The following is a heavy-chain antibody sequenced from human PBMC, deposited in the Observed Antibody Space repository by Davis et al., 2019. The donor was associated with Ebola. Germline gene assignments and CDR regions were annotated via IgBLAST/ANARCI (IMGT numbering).Heavy chain of an antibody. D-gene: IGHD3-3*02. CDR3: ARGTSLARNFDN. Sequence: GESLKISCKSSGYNFATYWIGWVRQMPGKGLEWMGIIYPGDSDTRYSPSFQGQVTISADESISTAYLQWSSLKASDTAMYYCARGTSLARNFDNWGQGTLVTVSS. CDR2: IYPGDSDT. CDR1: GYNFATYW. V-gene: IGHV5-51*01. J-gene: IGHJ4*02.